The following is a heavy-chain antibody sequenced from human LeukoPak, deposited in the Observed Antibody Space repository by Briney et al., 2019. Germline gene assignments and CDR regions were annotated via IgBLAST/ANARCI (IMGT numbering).Heavy chain of an antibody. CDR3: AREGRDGSDY. V-gene: IGHV4-59*01. D-gene: IGHD5-24*01. CDR2: IYYSGST. CDR1: GGSISSYY. J-gene: IGHJ4*02. Sequence: PSETLSLTCTVSGGSISSYYWSWLRQPPGKGLEWIGYIYYSGSTNYNPSLKSRVTISVDTSKNQFPLKLSSVTAADTAVYYCAREGRDGSDYWGQGTLVTVSS.